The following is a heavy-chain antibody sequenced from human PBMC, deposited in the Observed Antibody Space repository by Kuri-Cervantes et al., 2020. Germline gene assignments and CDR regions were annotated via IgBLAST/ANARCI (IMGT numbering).Heavy chain of an antibody. V-gene: IGHV3-30*19. CDR2: IWYDGSNK. J-gene: IGHJ6*02. Sequence: GESLKISCAASGLTFSSYGMHWVRQAPGKGLEWVAVIWYDGSNKYYADSVKGRFTISRDNSKNTLYLQMNSLRAEDTAVYYCARDPSRNYYGSGSYYNAVQYYYYYGMDVWGQGTTVTVSS. D-gene: IGHD3-10*01. CDR1: GLTFSSYG. CDR3: ARDPSRNYYGSGSYYNAVQYYYYYGMDV.